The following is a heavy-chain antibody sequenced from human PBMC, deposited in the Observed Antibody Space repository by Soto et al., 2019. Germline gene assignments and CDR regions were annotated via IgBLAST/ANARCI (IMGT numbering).Heavy chain of an antibody. D-gene: IGHD5-18*01. Sequence: QVQLQESGPGLVKPSQTLSLTCTVSGGSISSGGYYWSWIRQHPGKGLEWIGYIYYSGSTYYNPSRKRRVTISVDTSKNEFSLKLSSVTAADTAVYYCARVERYSYVFDYWGQGTLVSVSS. V-gene: IGHV4-31*03. J-gene: IGHJ4*02. CDR2: IYYSGST. CDR3: ARVERYSYVFDY. CDR1: GGSISSGGYY.